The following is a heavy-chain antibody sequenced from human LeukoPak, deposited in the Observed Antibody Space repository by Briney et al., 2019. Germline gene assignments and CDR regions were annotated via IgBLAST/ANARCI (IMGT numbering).Heavy chain of an antibody. Sequence: GGSLRLSCAASGFTFSNYGMSWVRQAPGKGLEWVSAISDTGNTYHADSVKGRFTISRDSSKNTLFLQMNRLRPEDAAVYYCAKAPVTTCRGAFCYPFDYWGLGTLVTVSS. D-gene: IGHD2-15*01. CDR3: AKAPVTTCRGAFCYPFDY. CDR1: GFTFSNYG. J-gene: IGHJ4*02. V-gene: IGHV3-23*01. CDR2: ISDTGNT.